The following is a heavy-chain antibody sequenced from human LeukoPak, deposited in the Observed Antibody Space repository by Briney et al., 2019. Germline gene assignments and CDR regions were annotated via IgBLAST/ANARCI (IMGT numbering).Heavy chain of an antibody. CDR2: INHSGST. CDR1: GGSFSGYY. CDR3: ARLGTTYYDFWSGYYTRKTYNWFDP. D-gene: IGHD3-3*01. Sequence: PSETLSLTCAVYGGSFSGYYRSWIRQPPGKGLEWIGEINHSGSTNYNPSLKSRVTISVDTSKNQFSLKLSSVTAADTAVYYCARLGTTYYDFWSGYYTRKTYNWFDPWGQGTLVTVSS. V-gene: IGHV4-34*01. J-gene: IGHJ5*02.